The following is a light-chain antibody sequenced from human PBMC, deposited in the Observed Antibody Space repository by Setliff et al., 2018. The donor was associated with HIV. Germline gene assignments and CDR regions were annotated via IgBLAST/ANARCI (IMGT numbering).Light chain of an antibody. Sequence: QSALTQPASVSGSPGQSITISRTGTFSDVGNYNLVSWYQHYPGKAPKLIIYEVDKRPSGVSNRFSGSKSGNAASLTISGLQAEDEADYHCCSYAGESTFVFGGGTKVTVL. V-gene: IGLV2-23*02. CDR2: EVD. J-gene: IGLJ2*01. CDR3: CSYAGESTFV. CDR1: FSDVGNYNL.